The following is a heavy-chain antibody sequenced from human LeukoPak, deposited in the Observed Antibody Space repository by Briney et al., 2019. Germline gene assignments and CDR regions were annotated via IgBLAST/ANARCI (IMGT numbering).Heavy chain of an antibody. V-gene: IGHV1-46*01. CDR1: GYTFTSYY. J-gene: IGHJ4*02. Sequence: ASVKVSCKAYGYTFTSYYMHWVRQAPGQGLEWMGIINPSAAGTSYAQKFQGRVTMTRDTSTSTVYTELSRLRSEDTAVYYCARASPTFDHWGQGTLVTVSS. CDR2: INPSAAGT. CDR3: ARASPTFDH.